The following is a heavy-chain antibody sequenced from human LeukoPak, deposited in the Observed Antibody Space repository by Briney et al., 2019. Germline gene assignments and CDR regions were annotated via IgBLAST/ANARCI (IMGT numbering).Heavy chain of an antibody. V-gene: IGHV3-30-3*01. CDR2: ISYDGSNK. CDR3: GWLYGSGRGY. CDR1: GFTFSSYA. D-gene: IGHD3-10*01. J-gene: IGHJ4*02. Sequence: PGRSLRLSCAASGFTFSSYAMHWVRQAPGKGLEWVAVISYDGSNKYYADSVKGRFTISRDNSKNTLYLQMNSLRAEDTAVYYCGWLYGSGRGYWGQGTLVTVSS.